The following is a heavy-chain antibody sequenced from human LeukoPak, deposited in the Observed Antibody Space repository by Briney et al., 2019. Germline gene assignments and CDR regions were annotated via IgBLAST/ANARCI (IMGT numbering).Heavy chain of an antibody. CDR1: GGSISSINYY. CDR2: IYYSGST. V-gene: IGHV4-39*01. Sequence: SETLSLTCTVSGGSISSINYYWGWIRQPPGKGLEWIGSIYYSGSTYYNPSLKSRFTISVDTSKNQFSLKLSSVTAADTAVYYCARQGWSAARPLDYWGQGTLVTVSS. D-gene: IGHD6-6*01. J-gene: IGHJ4*02. CDR3: ARQGWSAARPLDY.